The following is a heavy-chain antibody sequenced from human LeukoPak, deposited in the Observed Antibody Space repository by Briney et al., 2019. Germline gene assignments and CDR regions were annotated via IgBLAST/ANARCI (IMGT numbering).Heavy chain of an antibody. D-gene: IGHD6-19*01. Sequence: GGSLRLSCEASGLTLSNYGMHWVRQSPGKGLEWVAFIRFDGSNKHYADSVKGRFTISRDNSKNTLYLQMNSLRAEDTAVYCCARAWEQWLVQADYFDYWGQGTLVTVSS. J-gene: IGHJ4*02. CDR3: ARAWEQWLVQADYFDY. CDR2: IRFDGSNK. CDR1: GLTLSNYG. V-gene: IGHV3-30*02.